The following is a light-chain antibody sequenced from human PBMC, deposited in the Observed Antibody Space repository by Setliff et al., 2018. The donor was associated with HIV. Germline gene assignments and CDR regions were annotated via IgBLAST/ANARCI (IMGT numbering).Light chain of an antibody. CDR1: SSDVGHYNY. CDR2: DVS. V-gene: IGLV2-14*03. CDR3: SSYTTSSTYV. J-gene: IGLJ1*01. Sequence: QSALIQPASVSGSPGQSITISCTGTSSDVGHYNYVSWYQQHPGKAPKFMIYDVSNRPSGLSNRFSGSKSGNTASLTISGLQAEDEADYYCSSYTTSSTYVFGTGTKVTVL.